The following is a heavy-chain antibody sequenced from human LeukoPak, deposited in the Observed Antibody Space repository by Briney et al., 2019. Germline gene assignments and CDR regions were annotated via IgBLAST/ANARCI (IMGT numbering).Heavy chain of an antibody. J-gene: IGHJ3*02. CDR1: GFTVSSNY. CDR2: IYSGGST. Sequence: PGGSLRLSCAASGFTVSSNYMSWVRQAPGKGLEWVSVIYSGGSTYYADSVKGRFTISRDNSKNTLYLQMNSLRAEDTAVYYCAREGGITVNDAFDIWGQGTMVTVSS. CDR3: AREGGITVNDAFDI. D-gene: IGHD4-17*01. V-gene: IGHV3-66*01.